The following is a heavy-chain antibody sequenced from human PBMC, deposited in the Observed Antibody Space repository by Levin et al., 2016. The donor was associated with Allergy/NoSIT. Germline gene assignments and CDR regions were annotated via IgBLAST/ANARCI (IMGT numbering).Heavy chain of an antibody. CDR2: ISYTGTS. Sequence: SETLSLTCTVSGGSISGYYWSWIRQPPGKGLEWIGYISYTGTSSYNPTLQSRVTMSVDTSENHFSLKVSPVTAADTAVYYCARQAGRWVAPDHWGQGTLVTVSS. CDR3: ARQAGRWVAPDH. D-gene: IGHD2-15*01. CDR1: GGSISGYY. J-gene: IGHJ5*02. V-gene: IGHV4-59*08.